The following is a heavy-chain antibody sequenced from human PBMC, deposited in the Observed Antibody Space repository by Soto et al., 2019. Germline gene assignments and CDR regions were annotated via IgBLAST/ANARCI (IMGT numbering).Heavy chain of an antibody. CDR3: ARKRGYSDYFDY. CDR1: GFSLSTSGMC. D-gene: IGHD2-21*01. J-gene: IGHJ4*02. CDR2: IDWDDDK. V-gene: IGHV2-70*11. Sequence: SGPTLVKPTQTLTLTCTFSGFSLSTSGMCVSWIRQPPGKALEWLARIDWDDDKYYSTSLKTRLTISKDPSKNQVVLTMTNMDPVDTATYYCARKRGYSDYFDYWGQGTLVTVSS.